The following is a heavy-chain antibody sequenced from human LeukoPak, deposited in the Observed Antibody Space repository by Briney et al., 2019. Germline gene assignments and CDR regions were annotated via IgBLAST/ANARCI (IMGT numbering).Heavy chain of an antibody. CDR2: ISPSGGIT. Sequence: GGSLRLSCAASGFTVSSNYMSWVRQAPGKGLEWVSGISPSGGITYYTDSVKGRFTISRDNSKNTVSLQMNSLRGDDTAVYHCAKDDAWGRYKDWGQGTLVTVSS. J-gene: IGHJ1*01. CDR1: GFTVSSNY. V-gene: IGHV3-23*01. CDR3: AKDDAWGRYKD. D-gene: IGHD3-16*01.